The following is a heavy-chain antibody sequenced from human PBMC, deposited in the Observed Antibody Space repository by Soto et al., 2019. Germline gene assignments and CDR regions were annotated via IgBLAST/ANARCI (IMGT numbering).Heavy chain of an antibody. CDR3: AKDTYSHDRSGYYIFDD. CDR1: GFTFSSYG. V-gene: IGHV3-30*18. D-gene: IGHD3-22*01. J-gene: IGHJ4*02. CDR2: ISYDGSNE. Sequence: QVQLVESGGGVVQPGRSLRLSCAVSGFTFSSYGMHWVRQAPGKGLEWVAHISYDGSNEDYVDSVKGRFTISRDNSKNTLFLQMNSLRAEDTAVYYCAKDTYSHDRSGYYIFDDWGQGTLVTVSS.